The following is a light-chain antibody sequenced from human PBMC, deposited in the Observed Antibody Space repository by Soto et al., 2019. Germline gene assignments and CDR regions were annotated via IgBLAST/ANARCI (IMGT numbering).Light chain of an antibody. CDR2: DAS. V-gene: IGKV1-5*01. Sequence: DIQLTQSPSTLSASVGDRVTITCRVSQTFNNYLAWYQHQPGTAPKLLIYDASTLESGVPSRFSGSASGTEFTLTITSLQPDDLAMYYCQEYTTYPYTLGQGTKLEI. CDR1: QTFNNY. J-gene: IGKJ2*01. CDR3: QEYTTYPYT.